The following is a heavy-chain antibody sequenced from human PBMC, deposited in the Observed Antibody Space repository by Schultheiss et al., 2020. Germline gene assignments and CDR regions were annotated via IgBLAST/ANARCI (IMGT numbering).Heavy chain of an antibody. CDR2: INHSGST. CDR3: ARGGSIAARKVFQH. J-gene: IGHJ1*01. Sequence: SETLSLTCAVYGGSFSGYYWGWIRHPPGKGLEWIGEINHSGSTNYNPSLKSRVTISVDTSKNQFSLKLSSVTAADTAVYYCARGGSIAARKVFQHWGQGTLVTVSS. D-gene: IGHD6-6*01. V-gene: IGHV4-34*01. CDR1: GGSFSGYY.